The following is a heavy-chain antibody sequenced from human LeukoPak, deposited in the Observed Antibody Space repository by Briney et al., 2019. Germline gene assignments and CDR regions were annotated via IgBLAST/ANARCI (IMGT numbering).Heavy chain of an antibody. Sequence: PSETLSLTCTVSGGSISSGSYYWSWIRQPAGKGLELIGRIYTSGSTNYNPSLKSRVTISVDTSKNQFSLKLSSVTAADTAVYYCARSQLITMVRGVKGSYYFDYWGQGTLVTVSS. CDR1: GGSISSGSYY. V-gene: IGHV4-61*02. J-gene: IGHJ4*02. CDR3: ARSQLITMVRGVKGSYYFDY. CDR2: IYTSGST. D-gene: IGHD3-10*01.